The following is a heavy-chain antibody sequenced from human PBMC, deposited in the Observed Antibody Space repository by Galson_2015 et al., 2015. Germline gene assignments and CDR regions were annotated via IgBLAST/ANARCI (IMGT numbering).Heavy chain of an antibody. CDR2: IRCGVSCM. J-gene: IGHJ6*01. D-gene: IGHD1-26*01. Sequence: SLRLSCASSGFTFSDSAMSWFRQAPAKGLGWDSDIRCGVSCMYYGDSVKGRFTISRDNVQNSLYLQMNNLRAEDTAVYYCAKSGPTIELSYYCGADVLGQGTTVTVSS. V-gene: IGHV3-11*01. CDR1: GFTFSDSA. CDR3: AKSGPTIELSYYCGADV.